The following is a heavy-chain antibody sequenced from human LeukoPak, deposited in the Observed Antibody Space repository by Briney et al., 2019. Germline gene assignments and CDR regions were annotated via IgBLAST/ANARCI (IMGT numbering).Heavy chain of an antibody. CDR1: GGSFSGYY. Sequence: SETLSLTCAVYGGSFSGYYWSWIRQPPGKGLEWIGEINHSGSTNYNPSLKSRVTISVDTSKNQFSLKLSSVTAADTAVYYCARAQYDSPDYRGQGTLVTVSS. V-gene: IGHV4-34*01. CDR2: INHSGST. CDR3: ARAQYDSPDY. D-gene: IGHD3-3*01. J-gene: IGHJ4*02.